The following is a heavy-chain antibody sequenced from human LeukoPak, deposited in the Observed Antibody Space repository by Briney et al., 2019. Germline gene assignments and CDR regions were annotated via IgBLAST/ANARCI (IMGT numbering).Heavy chain of an antibody. J-gene: IGHJ4*02. CDR1: GLTFSIYA. V-gene: IGHV3-23*01. CDR3: ARVPHPTYYFDY. D-gene: IGHD4-11*01. Sequence: GGSLRVSCAASGLTFSIYAMSWVRLAPGKGLEWVSTVSGNGATTYYADSVKGRFTISRDNSKNTLDLQMSSLRAEDTAIYFCARVPHPTYYFDYWGRGTLVTVSS. CDR2: VSGNGATT.